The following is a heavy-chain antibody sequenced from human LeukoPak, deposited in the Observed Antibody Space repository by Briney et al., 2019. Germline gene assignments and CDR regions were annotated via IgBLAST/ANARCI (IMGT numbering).Heavy chain of an antibody. CDR1: GGSISSYY. V-gene: IGHV4-4*07. D-gene: IGHD3-22*01. Sequence: SETLSLTCTVSGGSISSYYWSWIRQPAGKGLEWIGRIYTSGSTNYNPSLKSRVTMSVDTSKNQFSLKLSSVTAADTAVYYWARDQYYYDSSGYLGLNAFDIWGQGTMVTVSS. CDR2: IYTSGST. CDR3: ARDQYYYDSSGYLGLNAFDI. J-gene: IGHJ3*02.